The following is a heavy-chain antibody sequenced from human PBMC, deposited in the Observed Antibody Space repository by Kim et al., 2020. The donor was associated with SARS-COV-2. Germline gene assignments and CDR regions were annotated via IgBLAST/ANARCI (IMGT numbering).Heavy chain of an antibody. CDR1: GFTFSSYS. V-gene: IGHV3-48*04. CDR2: ISSSSSTI. D-gene: IGHD3-10*01. J-gene: IGHJ4*02. Sequence: GGSLRLSCAASGFTFSSYSMNWVRQAPGKGLEWVSYISSSSSTIYYADSVKGRFTISRDNAKNSLYLQMNSLRAEDTAVYYCAREGFVYGPDYWGQGTLVTVSS. CDR3: AREGFVYGPDY.